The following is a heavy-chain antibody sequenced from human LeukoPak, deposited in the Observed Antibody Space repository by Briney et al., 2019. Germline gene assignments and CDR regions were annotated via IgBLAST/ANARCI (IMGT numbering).Heavy chain of an antibody. CDR1: GGSISSYY. Sequence: SETLSLTCTVSGGSISSYYWSWIRQPPGKGLEWIGYIYYSGSTNYNPSLKSRVTISVDTSKNQSSLKLSSVTAADTAVYYCARVRYCSGGSCYYFDYWGQGTLVTVSS. CDR3: ARVRYCSGGSCYYFDY. D-gene: IGHD2-15*01. V-gene: IGHV4-59*01. CDR2: IYYSGST. J-gene: IGHJ4*02.